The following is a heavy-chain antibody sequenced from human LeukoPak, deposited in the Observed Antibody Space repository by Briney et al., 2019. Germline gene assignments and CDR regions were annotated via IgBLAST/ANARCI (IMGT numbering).Heavy chain of an antibody. Sequence: SETLSLTCTVSGGSISSYYWSWIRQPPGKGLEWIGYIYYSGSTNYNPSLKSRVTISVDTSKNQFSLKLSSVTAADTAVYYCARGQVGATDFDYWGQGTLVTVSS. CDR3: ARGQVGATDFDY. J-gene: IGHJ4*02. D-gene: IGHD1-26*01. CDR1: GGSISSYY. V-gene: IGHV4-59*12. CDR2: IYYSGST.